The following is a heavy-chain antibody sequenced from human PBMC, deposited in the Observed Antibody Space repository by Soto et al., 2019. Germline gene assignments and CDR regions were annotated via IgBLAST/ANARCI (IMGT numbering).Heavy chain of an antibody. CDR2: ISAYNGNT. V-gene: IGHV1-18*01. CDR3: ARDILWWRSDAFEI. CDR1: GYTFTSYV. J-gene: IGHJ3*02. D-gene: IGHD2-21*01. Sequence: ASVKVSCKASGYTFTSYVISWVRQAPGQGLEWMGWISAYNGNTNYAQKLQGRVTMTTGTSTSTAYMELRSLRSDDTAVYYCARDILWWRSDAFEIWGQGTMVTVSS.